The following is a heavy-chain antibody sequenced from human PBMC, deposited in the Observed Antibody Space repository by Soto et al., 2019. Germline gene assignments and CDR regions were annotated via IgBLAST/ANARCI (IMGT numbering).Heavy chain of an antibody. CDR1: GFTFGDYA. D-gene: IGHD3-9*01. V-gene: IGHV3-49*03. J-gene: IGHJ4*02. CDR3: TRGGYFDWLLGSNYYFDY. CDR2: IRSKAYGGTT. Sequence: GGSLRLSCTASGFTFGDYAMSWFRQAPGKGLEWVGFIRSKAYGGTTEYAASVKGRFTISRDDSKSIAYLQMNSLKTEDTAVYYCTRGGYFDWLLGSNYYFDYWGQGTLVTVSS.